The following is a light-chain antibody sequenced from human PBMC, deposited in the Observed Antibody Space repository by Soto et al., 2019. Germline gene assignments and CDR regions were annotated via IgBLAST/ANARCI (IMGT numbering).Light chain of an antibody. CDR3: QQYGSSPPWT. V-gene: IGKV3-20*01. CDR2: GAS. CDR1: QTVRNNY. Sequence: ALTQSPGTLSSSPGERATLSCRASQTVRNNYLAWYQQKPGQAPRLLIYGASSRATGIPDRFSGSGSGTDFTLTISRLEPEDFAVYYCQQYGSSPPWTFGQGTEVDIK. J-gene: IGKJ1*01.